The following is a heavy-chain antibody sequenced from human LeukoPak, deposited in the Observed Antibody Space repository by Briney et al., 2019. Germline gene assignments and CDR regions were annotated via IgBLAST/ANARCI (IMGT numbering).Heavy chain of an antibody. Sequence: SETLSLTCAVYGGSFSGYYWSWIRQPPGKGLEWIGEINHSGSTNYNPSLKSRVTISVDTSKNQFSLKLNSVTDTDTAVYYCASSLRYSNGCIYWRQGTMVTVPS. CDR3: ASSLRYSNGCIY. D-gene: IGHD6-19*01. CDR2: INHSGST. J-gene: IGHJ4*02. CDR1: GGSFSGYY. V-gene: IGHV4-34*01.